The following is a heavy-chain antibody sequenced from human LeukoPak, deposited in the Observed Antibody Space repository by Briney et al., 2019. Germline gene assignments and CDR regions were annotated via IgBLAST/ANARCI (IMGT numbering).Heavy chain of an antibody. CDR2: MKEDGSEK. V-gene: IGHV3-7*01. Sequence: GGSLRLSCVASGFSLSSYWMGWVRQAPGKGLEWVANMKEDGSEKHYVDSVKGRFTISRDNAKNSVYLQMNSLRAEDTALYYCARDLQLLWAGVYWGQGTLVTVSS. D-gene: IGHD2-2*01. J-gene: IGHJ4*02. CDR3: ARDLQLLWAGVY. CDR1: GFSLSSYW.